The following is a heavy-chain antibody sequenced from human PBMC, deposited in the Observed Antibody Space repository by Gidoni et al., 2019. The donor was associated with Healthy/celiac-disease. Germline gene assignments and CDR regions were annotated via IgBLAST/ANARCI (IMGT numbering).Heavy chain of an antibody. D-gene: IGHD2-2*01. CDR1: GFPFSSYD. Sequence: EVQLLESGGGLVQPGGSLRLSCAASGFPFSSYDMSWVRQAPGKGLGWGSAISGSCGSTYYADSVKGRFTISRDNSKNTLYLQMNSLRAEDTAVYYCAKDKVVPAAIFDYWGQGTLVTVSS. CDR2: ISGSCGST. CDR3: AKDKVVPAAIFDY. V-gene: IGHV3-23*01. J-gene: IGHJ4*02.